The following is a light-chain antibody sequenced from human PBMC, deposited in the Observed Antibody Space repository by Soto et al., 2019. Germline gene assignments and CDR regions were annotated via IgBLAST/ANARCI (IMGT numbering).Light chain of an antibody. CDR1: QSVNSN. Sequence: EIVMTQSPATLSLSPGERATLSCRASQSVNSNLAWYQQKAGQAPRLLIYGASSRATGIPDRFSGSGSGTDFTLTISRLEPEDFAVYYCQQYGSSPFTFGPGTKVDIK. CDR2: GAS. CDR3: QQYGSSPFT. V-gene: IGKV3-20*01. J-gene: IGKJ3*01.